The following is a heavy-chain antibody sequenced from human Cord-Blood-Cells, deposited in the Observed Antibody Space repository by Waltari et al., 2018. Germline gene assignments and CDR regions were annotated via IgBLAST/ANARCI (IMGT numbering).Heavy chain of an antibody. V-gene: IGHV1-24*01. Sequence: QVQLVQSGAEVKQPGASVKVSCKVSGYTLTELSMHWVRQAPGKGLEWMGGFDPEDGETIYAQKFQGRVTMTEDTSTDTAYMELSSLRSEDTAVYYCATAGDYGGNSVFAFDIWGQGTMVTVSS. CDR3: ATAGDYGGNSVFAFDI. CDR1: GYTLTELS. J-gene: IGHJ3*02. CDR2: FDPEDGET. D-gene: IGHD4-17*01.